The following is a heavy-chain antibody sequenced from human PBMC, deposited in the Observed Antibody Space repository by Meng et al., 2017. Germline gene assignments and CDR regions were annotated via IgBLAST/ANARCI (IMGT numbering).Heavy chain of an antibody. D-gene: IGHD3-16*01. CDR1: GFTFSSYW. Sequence: ELQLVGSGGDLVQPGGSLRLSCAASGFTFSSYWMHWVRQAPGKGLVWVSRINGDGTSTSYAESVKGRFTISRDNAKNTLYLQMNSLRAEDTAVYYCASALGRPYWGQGTLVTVSS. CDR3: ASALGRPY. CDR2: INGDGTST. V-gene: IGHV3-74*01. J-gene: IGHJ4*02.